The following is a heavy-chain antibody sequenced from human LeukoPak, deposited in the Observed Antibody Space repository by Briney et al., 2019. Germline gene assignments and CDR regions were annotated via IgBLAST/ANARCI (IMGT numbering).Heavy chain of an antibody. CDR3: AKSDAYKSPHRK. V-gene: IGHV4-59*01. J-gene: IGHJ4*02. CDR1: GDSISTYY. D-gene: IGHD5-24*01. CDR2: IYYSGST. Sequence: SETLSLTCTVSGDSISTYYWSWIRQSPGKTLEWIGYIYYSGSTKYNPSLKSRVTISVDTSKNQFSLKMSSVTAADTAVYYCAKSDAYKSPHRKWGQGTLVPVSS.